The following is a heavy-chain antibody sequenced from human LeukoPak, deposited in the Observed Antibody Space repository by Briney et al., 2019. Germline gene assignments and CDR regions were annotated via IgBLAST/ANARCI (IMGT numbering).Heavy chain of an antibody. D-gene: IGHD1-26*01. J-gene: IGHJ4*02. Sequence: KPGGSLRLSCAASGFTFSSYSRNWVRQAPGKGLEWVSSISSSSSYIYYADSVKGRFTISRDNAKNSLYLQMNSLRAEDTAVYYCARAVVGATGNLDFDYWGQGTQVTVSS. CDR3: ARAVVGATGNLDFDY. V-gene: IGHV3-21*01. CDR1: GFTFSSYS. CDR2: ISSSSSYI.